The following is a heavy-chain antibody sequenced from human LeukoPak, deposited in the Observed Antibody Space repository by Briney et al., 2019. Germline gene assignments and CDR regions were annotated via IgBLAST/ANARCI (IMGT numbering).Heavy chain of an antibody. J-gene: IGHJ5*02. D-gene: IGHD3-16*01. V-gene: IGHV1-2*02. Sequence: GASVKVSCKASGYTFINYYMHWVRQAPGQGLEWMGWINPNSGGTNYAQKLQGRVTMTRDTSISTAYMELSRLISDDTAVYYCASYDHVWGTYNSWGQGTLVTVSS. CDR2: INPNSGGT. CDR3: ASYDHVWGTYNS. CDR1: GYTFINYY.